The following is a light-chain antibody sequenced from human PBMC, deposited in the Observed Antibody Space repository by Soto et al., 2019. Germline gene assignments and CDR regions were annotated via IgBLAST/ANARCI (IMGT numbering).Light chain of an antibody. CDR1: GSDVASYDY. V-gene: IGLV2-8*01. CDR2: EVT. J-gene: IGLJ2*01. Sequence: QSALTQPPSASGSPGQSVTISCTGTGSDVASYDYVSWYQQHPGKAPKLIIYEVTKRPSGVPDRFFASKSGTTASLTVSGLQAEDEADYYCSSYADTNNLVFGGGTKLTVL. CDR3: SSYADTNNLV.